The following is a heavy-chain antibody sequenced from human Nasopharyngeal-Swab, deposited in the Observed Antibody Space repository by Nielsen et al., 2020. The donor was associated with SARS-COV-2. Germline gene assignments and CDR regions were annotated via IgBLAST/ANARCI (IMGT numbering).Heavy chain of an antibody. CDR1: GFTFSNYW. V-gene: IGHV3-7*03. CDR2: IKQDGGEK. CDR3: ARSHNDFWSGYLVYDY. D-gene: IGHD3-3*01. Sequence: GESLKISCAPSGFTFSNYWMSWVRQAPGKGLEWVANIKQDGGEKYYVDSVKGRFTISRDNAKNSLYLQMNSLRAEDTAVYYCARSHNDFWSGYLVYDYWGQGTLVTVSS. J-gene: IGHJ4*02.